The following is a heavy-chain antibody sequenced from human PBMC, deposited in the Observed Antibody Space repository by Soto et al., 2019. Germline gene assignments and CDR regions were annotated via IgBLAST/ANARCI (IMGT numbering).Heavy chain of an antibody. Sequence: GGSLRLSCAASGFTFSSYWMIWVRQAPGKGLEWVANIKEDGSEKYYVDSVKGRFTISRDNAKNSLYLQMNSLRAEDTAIYFCAREEGRLITVRGVSYFDYWGLGTLVTVYS. CDR3: AREEGRLITVRGVSYFDY. V-gene: IGHV3-7*03. J-gene: IGHJ4*02. CDR2: IKEDGSEK. D-gene: IGHD3-10*01. CDR1: GFTFSSYW.